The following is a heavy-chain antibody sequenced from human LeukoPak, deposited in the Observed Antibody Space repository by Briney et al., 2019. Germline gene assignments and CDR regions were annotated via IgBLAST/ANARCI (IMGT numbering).Heavy chain of an antibody. J-gene: IGHJ3*02. Sequence: SETLSLTCTVSGGSISSYYWSWIRQSPGKGLEWIGRIYYSGSTYYNPSLKSRVTISVDTSKNQFSLKLSSVTAADTAVYYCARVKDIVVVPALFFDIWGQGTMVTVSS. CDR2: IYYSGST. CDR3: ARVKDIVVVPALFFDI. D-gene: IGHD2-2*01. V-gene: IGHV4-59*12. CDR1: GGSISSYY.